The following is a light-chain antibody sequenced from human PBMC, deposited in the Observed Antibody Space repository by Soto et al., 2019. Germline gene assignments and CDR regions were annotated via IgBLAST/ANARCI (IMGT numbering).Light chain of an antibody. J-gene: IGLJ1*01. V-gene: IGLV1-44*01. Sequence: QSVLTQPPSASGTPGQRVTISCSGSSSNIGSNTVNWYQQLPGTAPKLLICSNNQRPSGVPDRFSGSKSGTSASLAITVLQAEDEADYYCQSYDSSLSCYVFGTGTSVTV. CDR1: SSNIGSNT. CDR2: SNN. CDR3: QSYDSSLSCYV.